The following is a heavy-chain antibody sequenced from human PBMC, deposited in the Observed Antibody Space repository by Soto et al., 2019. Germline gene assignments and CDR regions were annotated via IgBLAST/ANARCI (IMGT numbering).Heavy chain of an antibody. CDR1: GYTFTSYA. J-gene: IGHJ4*02. D-gene: IGHD6-19*01. CDR3: ARAVAVPADFDY. V-gene: IGHV1-3*01. CDR2: INAGNGNT. Sequence: ASVKVSCKASGYTFTSYAMHWVRQAPGQRLEWMGWINAGNGNTKYSQRFQGRVTITRDTSASTAYMELSSLRSEDTAVYYCARAVAVPADFDYWGQGTLVTVSS.